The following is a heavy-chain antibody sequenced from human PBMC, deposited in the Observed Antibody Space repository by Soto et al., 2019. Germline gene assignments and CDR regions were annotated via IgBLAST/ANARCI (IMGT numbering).Heavy chain of an antibody. CDR2: INHSGST. D-gene: IGHD2-15*01. Sequence: SETLSLTCAVYGGSFSGYYWSWIRQPPGKGLEWIGEINHSGSTNYNPSLKSRVTISVDTSKNQFSLKPSSVTAADTAVYYCARRYCSGGSCYDTNNWFDPWGQGTLVTVSS. V-gene: IGHV4-34*01. CDR3: ARRYCSGGSCYDTNNWFDP. J-gene: IGHJ5*02. CDR1: GGSFSGYY.